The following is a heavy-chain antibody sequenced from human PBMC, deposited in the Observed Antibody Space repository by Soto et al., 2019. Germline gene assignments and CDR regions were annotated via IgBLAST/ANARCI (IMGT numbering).Heavy chain of an antibody. J-gene: IGHJ3*01. D-gene: IGHD3-16*01. CDR3: ATSPRFAFDF. CDR2: ISYSGAT. V-gene: IGHV4-61*01. CDR1: GGSVSGDKNY. Sequence: QVQLQESGPGLVKPSETLSLTCSVSGGSVSGDKNYWSWIRQSPGKGLEWIGFISYSGATIYNPSPKSRLTISVDRSKNQFSLRLSYVTASDTALYYCATSPRFAFDFWGQGTTVIVSS.